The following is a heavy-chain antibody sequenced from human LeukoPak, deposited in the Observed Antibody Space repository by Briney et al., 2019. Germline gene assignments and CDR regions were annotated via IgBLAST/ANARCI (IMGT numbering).Heavy chain of an antibody. D-gene: IGHD1-26*01. J-gene: IGHJ4*02. CDR3: ASFHPDLGASDY. Sequence: PGGSLRLSCAASGFTFSDYYMSWVRQAPGKGLESVSYISSSGSTIYYADSVKGRFTISRDNAKNSLYLQMNSLRAEDTAVYYCASFHPDLGASDYWGQGTLVTVSS. CDR2: ISSSGSTI. CDR1: GFTFSDYY. V-gene: IGHV3-11*01.